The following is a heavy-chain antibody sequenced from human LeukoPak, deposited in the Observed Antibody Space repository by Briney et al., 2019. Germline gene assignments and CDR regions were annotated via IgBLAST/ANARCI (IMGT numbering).Heavy chain of an antibody. CDR2: INRSGRA. D-gene: IGHD4-11*01. V-gene: IGHV4-34*01. Sequence: GSLRLSCAASGFTFSGYFMTWIRQPPGKGREWIGDINRSGRAVYNTSLKSRVIISVDTSKNQFSLKVNSVTAADTAVYYCAREHYSDSRSNFDYWGQGTLVTVSS. J-gene: IGHJ4*02. CDR1: GFTFSGYF. CDR3: AREHYSDSRSNFDY.